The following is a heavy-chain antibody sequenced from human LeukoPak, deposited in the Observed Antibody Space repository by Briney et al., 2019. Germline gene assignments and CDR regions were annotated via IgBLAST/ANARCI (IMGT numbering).Heavy chain of an antibody. CDR2: INFDGTIT. J-gene: IGHJ5*02. Sequence: PGGSLRLSCEASGITLSGYWVHWVRQTPGQGLLLVSLINFDGTITTYADSVKGRFTVSRDNAKNTVYLQMNSLTAEDTAVYYCARDQEFRSVGAPFDPWARGPWSSS. CDR3: ARDQEFRSVGAPFDP. CDR1: GITLSGYW. V-gene: IGHV3-74*01. D-gene: IGHD6-19*01.